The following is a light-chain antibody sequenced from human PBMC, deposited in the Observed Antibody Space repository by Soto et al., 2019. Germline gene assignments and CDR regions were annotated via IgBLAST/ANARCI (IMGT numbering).Light chain of an antibody. CDR3: QQYNSYSYT. CDR2: KAS. CDR1: QTINIW. J-gene: IGKJ5*01. V-gene: IGKV1-5*03. Sequence: DIQMTQSPSTLSASVGDRVTITCRASQTINIWSAWYQQKPGKAPKLLIHKASSLESGVPSRFSGSGSGTEFTLTITSLQPDDFATYYCQQYNSYSYTFGQGTRLEIK.